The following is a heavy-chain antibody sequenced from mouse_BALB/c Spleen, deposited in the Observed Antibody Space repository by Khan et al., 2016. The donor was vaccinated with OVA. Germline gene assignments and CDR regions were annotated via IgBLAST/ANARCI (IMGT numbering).Heavy chain of an antibody. D-gene: IGHD2-14*01. CDR3: ARSTYRYAFVY. Sequence: EVQLQESGPSLVKPSQTLSHTCSVTGDSITSGYWNWIRKFPGNKLEYMGYIIYTGNTYYNPSLKSRISITRHTSKNQYYLQLSSVTDEDTATYYCARSTYRYAFVYWGQGTLVTVSA. J-gene: IGHJ3*01. CDR2: IIYTGNT. V-gene: IGHV3-8*02. CDR1: GDSITSGY.